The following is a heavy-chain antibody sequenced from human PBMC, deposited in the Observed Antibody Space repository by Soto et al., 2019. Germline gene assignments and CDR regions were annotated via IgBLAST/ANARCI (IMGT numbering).Heavy chain of an antibody. J-gene: IGHJ4*02. CDR1: GGSISSGGYS. V-gene: IGHV4-30-2*01. Sequence: SETLSLTCAVSGGSISSGGYSWSWIRQPPGKGLEWIGYIYHSGSTYYNPSLKSRVTISVDTSKNQFSLRLASVTAADTAVYYCARDRGYYAATGPTYDSWGQGTEVTVSS. D-gene: IGHD2-15*01. CDR2: IYHSGST. CDR3: ARDRGYYAATGPTYDS.